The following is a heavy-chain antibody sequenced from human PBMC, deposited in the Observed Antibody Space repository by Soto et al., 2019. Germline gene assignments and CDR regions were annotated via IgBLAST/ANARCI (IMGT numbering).Heavy chain of an antibody. Sequence: LSLTCTVSGASIGNRNTHGAWIRQSPGKGLEYIATISYNGATYYNPSLRSRATISADTSKNQFFLSLTSVTAADTAVYYCARQEYGDSPASWGQGTLVTVSS. V-gene: IGHV4-39*01. CDR3: ARQEYGDSPAS. CDR2: ISYNGAT. D-gene: IGHD4-17*01. J-gene: IGHJ5*02. CDR1: GASIGNRNTH.